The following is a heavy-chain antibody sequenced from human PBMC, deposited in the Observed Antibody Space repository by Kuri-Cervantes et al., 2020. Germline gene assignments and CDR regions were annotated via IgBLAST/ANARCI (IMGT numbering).Heavy chain of an antibody. D-gene: IGHD2/OR15-2a*01. V-gene: IGHV6-1*01. CDR2: TYYRSEWYR. CDR3: AGLTGNSWIGC. CDR1: GDSVSNNGVT. J-gene: IGHJ4*02. Sequence: LRLSCAISGDSVSNNGVTWQWIRQSPSRGLEWLGRTYYRSEWYRDYAVSVKSRIIINPDTSKSQLSLQLNSVTPEDTAMYYCAGLTGNSWIGCWGQGTLVTVSS.